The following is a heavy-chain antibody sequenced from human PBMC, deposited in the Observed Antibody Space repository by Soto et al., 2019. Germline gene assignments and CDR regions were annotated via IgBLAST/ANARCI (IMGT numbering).Heavy chain of an antibody. CDR1: GFTFSSYA. J-gene: IGHJ3*02. D-gene: IGHD3-16*01. CDR2: ISYDVSNK. CDR3: ARDKGGGTADAFDI. Sequence: QVQLVESGGGVVQPGRSLRLSCAASGFTFSSYAMHWVRQAPGKGLEGVAVISYDVSNKYYADSVKGRFTISRDNSKNTLYLQMNRLRAEDTAVYYCARDKGGGTADAFDIWGQGTMVTVSS. V-gene: IGHV3-30-3*01.